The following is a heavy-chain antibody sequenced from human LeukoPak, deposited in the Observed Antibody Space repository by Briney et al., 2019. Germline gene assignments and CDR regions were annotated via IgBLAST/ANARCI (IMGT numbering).Heavy chain of an antibody. CDR2: IRSKANSYAT. V-gene: IGHV3-73*01. Sequence: GGSLSLSCAASGFTFSGSAMHWVRQASRKGLEWVGRIRSKANSYATAYAASVKGRFTISRDDSKNTAYLQMNSLKTEDTAVYYCAKEGENTAMVSRFDYWGQGTLVTVSS. D-gene: IGHD5-18*01. J-gene: IGHJ4*02. CDR3: AKEGENTAMVSRFDY. CDR1: GFTFSGSA.